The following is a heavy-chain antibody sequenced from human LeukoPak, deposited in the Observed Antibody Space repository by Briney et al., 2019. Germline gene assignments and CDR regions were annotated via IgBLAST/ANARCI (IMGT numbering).Heavy chain of an antibody. V-gene: IGHV3-23*01. Sequence: GGSLRLSCAASGFTFSSYAMSWVRQAPGKGLEWVSAISGSGGSTYYADSVKGRFTISRDNSKNTLYLQMNSLRAEDTAVYYCARDGFNDRSGDNDGFDMWGQGTMVTVSS. CDR1: GFTFSSYA. CDR3: ARDGFNDRSGDNDGFDM. J-gene: IGHJ3*02. CDR2: ISGSGGST. D-gene: IGHD1-1*01.